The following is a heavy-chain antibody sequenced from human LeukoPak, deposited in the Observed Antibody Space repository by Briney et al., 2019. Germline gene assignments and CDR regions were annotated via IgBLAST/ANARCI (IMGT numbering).Heavy chain of an antibody. CDR3: ARIRGKPHVMITFGGVIGWFDP. V-gene: IGHV4-4*07. CDR1: GGSISSYY. D-gene: IGHD3-16*01. J-gene: IGHJ5*02. CDR2: IYTSGST. Sequence: SETLSLTCTVSGGSISSYYWSWIRQPAGKGLEWIGRIYTSGSTNYNPSLKSRVTMSVDTSKNQFSLKLSSVTAADTAVYYCARIRGKPHVMITFGGVIGWFDPWGQGTLVTVSS.